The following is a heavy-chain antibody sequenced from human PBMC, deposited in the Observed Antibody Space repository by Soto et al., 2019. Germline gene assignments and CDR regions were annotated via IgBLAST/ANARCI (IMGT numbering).Heavy chain of an antibody. CDR1: GYTFTSYG. J-gene: IGHJ4*02. D-gene: IGHD3-10*01. Sequence: ASVKVSCKASGYTFTSYGISWVRQAPGQGLEWMGWINGYNGNTNYAQKLQGRVTMTTDTSTSTAYLDLRSLRSDDTAVYFCARDTSRGEYDYWGQGTLVTASS. V-gene: IGHV1-18*01. CDR3: ARDTSRGEYDY. CDR2: INGYNGNT.